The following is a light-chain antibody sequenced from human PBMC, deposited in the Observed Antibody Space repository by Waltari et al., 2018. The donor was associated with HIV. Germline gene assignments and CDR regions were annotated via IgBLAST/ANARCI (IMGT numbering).Light chain of an antibody. CDR3: QQYYSNPLT. V-gene: IGKV4-1*01. CDR1: QSVLYSSNNKNY. CDR2: WAS. Sequence: DIVMTQSPDSLAVSLGERATINCKSSQSVLYSSNNKNYLAWYQQKPGQPPKRLIYWASTRESGVPDRFSGSGSGTDFTLTITSLQAEDVAVYYCQQYYSNPLTFGGGTKVEIK. J-gene: IGKJ4*01.